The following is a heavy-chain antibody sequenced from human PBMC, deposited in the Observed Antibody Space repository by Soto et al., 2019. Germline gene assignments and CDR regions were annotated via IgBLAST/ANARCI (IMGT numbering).Heavy chain of an antibody. CDR1: GGSFSGYY. D-gene: IGHD3-3*01. V-gene: IGHV4-34*01. CDR3: ARHGGFWSGYYTPYYYYYGMDV. Sequence: PSETLSLTCAVFGGSFSGYYWIWIRQPPGKGLEWIGEINHSGSTNYNPSLKSRVTISVDTSKNQFSLKLSSVTAADTAVYYCARHGGFWSGYYTPYYYYYGMDVWGQGTTVTVSS. J-gene: IGHJ6*02. CDR2: INHSGST.